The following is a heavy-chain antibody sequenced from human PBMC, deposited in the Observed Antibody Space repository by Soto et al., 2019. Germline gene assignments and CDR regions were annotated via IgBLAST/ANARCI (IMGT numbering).Heavy chain of an antibody. V-gene: IGHV4-34*01. J-gene: IGHJ6*02. CDR2: INHSGST. CDR3: ARGKGMDV. Sequence: PSETLSLTCAVYGGSFSGYYWSWIRQPPGKGLEWIGEINHSGSTNYNPSLKSRVTISVDTSKNQFSLKLSSVTAADTAVYYCARGKGMDVWGQGTTVTV. CDR1: GGSFSGYY.